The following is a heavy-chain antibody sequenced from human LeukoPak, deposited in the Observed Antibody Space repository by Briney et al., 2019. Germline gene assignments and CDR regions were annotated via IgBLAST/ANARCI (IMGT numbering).Heavy chain of an antibody. CDR3: AKDYSGYYDILTGIDY. CDR1: GFTFSSYA. CDR2: ISVSGITT. V-gene: IGHV3-23*01. J-gene: IGHJ4*02. Sequence: QPGGSLRLSCAASGFTFSSYAMSWVRQAPGKGLEWVSVISVSGITTYFAESVKGRFTISRDNSKNTLYLQMNSLRADDTAVYYCAKDYSGYYDILTGIDYWGQGTLVTVSS. D-gene: IGHD3-9*01.